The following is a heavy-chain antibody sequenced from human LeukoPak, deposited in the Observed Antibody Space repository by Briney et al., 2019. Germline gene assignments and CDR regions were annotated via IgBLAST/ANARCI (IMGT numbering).Heavy chain of an antibody. CDR2: IYYSGSI. J-gene: IGHJ4*02. Sequence: SETLSLTCTVSGGSVSSGSYYWSWIRQPPGKGLEWIGYIYYSGSINYNPSLKSRVTISVDTSKNQFSLKLSSVTAADTAVYYCAREDTAMGIDYWGQGTLVTVSS. CDR1: GGSVSSGSYY. CDR3: AREDTAMGIDY. D-gene: IGHD5-18*01. V-gene: IGHV4-61*01.